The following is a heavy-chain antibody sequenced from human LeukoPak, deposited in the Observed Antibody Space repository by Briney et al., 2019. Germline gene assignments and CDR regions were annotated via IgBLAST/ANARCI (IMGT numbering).Heavy chain of an antibody. J-gene: IGHJ4*02. CDR3: ARGLEGPLGF. CDR1: GGSISSYY. V-gene: IGHV3-7*01. D-gene: IGHD7-27*01. CDR2: IKQDGSNK. Sequence: PSETLSLTCTVSGGSISSYYWSWIRQPPGKGLEWVANIKQDGSNKYYVDSVTGRFTISRDNAKNSLYLQMSSLRAEDTAVYYCARGLEGPLGFWGQGTLVTVSS.